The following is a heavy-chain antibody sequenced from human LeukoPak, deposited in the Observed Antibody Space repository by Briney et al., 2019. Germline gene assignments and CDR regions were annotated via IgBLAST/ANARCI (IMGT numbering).Heavy chain of an antibody. V-gene: IGHV3-23*01. Sequence: GGSLRLSCAASGFTFSGYAMSWVRQAPGKGLEWVSGLIGSGGSTYYADSVKGRFTISRDNSKNTLYLQMNSLRAEDTAVYYCAKGHYFGSRNSCFDYWGQGTLVTVSS. CDR1: GFTFSGYA. CDR3: AKGHYFGSRNSCFDY. CDR2: LIGSGGST. D-gene: IGHD3-10*01. J-gene: IGHJ4*02.